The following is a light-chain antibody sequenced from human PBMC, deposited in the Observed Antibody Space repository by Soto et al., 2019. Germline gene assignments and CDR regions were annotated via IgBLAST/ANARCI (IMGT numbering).Light chain of an antibody. CDR2: EVF. J-gene: IGLJ3*02. CDR3: SSYTTSTTLV. Sequence: QSVLTQPASVSGSPGQSITISCTGTSRDVGGYTHVSWYQQHPGKAPKLMIYEVFNRPSGISNRFSASKSGNTASLTISGLQAEDEAYYYCSSYTTSTTLVFGGGTKLTVL. V-gene: IGLV2-14*01. CDR1: SRDVGGYTH.